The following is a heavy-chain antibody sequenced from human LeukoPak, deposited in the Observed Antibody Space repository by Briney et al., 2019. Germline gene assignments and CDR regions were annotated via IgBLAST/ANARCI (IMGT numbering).Heavy chain of an antibody. CDR1: GYIFSSYY. J-gene: IGHJ4*02. Sequence: GASVKVSCKASGYIFSSYYMHWVRQAPGQGLEGMGIINPRGGSISYAQKFQGRVTMTRDTSTSTVYMELSSLRSEDTAVYYCARGAIGGYDEETDYWGQGTLVTVSS. D-gene: IGHD5-12*01. CDR2: INPRGGSI. V-gene: IGHV1-46*01. CDR3: ARGAIGGYDEETDY.